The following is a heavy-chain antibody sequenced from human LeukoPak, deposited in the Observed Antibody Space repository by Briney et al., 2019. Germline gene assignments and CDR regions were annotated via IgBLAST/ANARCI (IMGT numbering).Heavy chain of an antibody. D-gene: IGHD6-6*01. Sequence: SQTLSLTCAISGDSLSSNSAAWNWIRQSPSRGLEWRGRTYYRSKWYNDYAVSVKSRITINPDTSKNQFSLQLNSVTPEDTAVYYCAREGMEQLAGTGWYYFDYWGQGTLVTVSS. CDR2: TYYRSKWYN. CDR1: GDSLSSNSAA. CDR3: AREGMEQLAGTGWYYFDY. J-gene: IGHJ4*02. V-gene: IGHV6-1*01.